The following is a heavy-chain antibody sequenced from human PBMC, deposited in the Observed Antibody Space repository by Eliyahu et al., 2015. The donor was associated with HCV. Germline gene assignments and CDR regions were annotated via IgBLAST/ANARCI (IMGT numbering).Heavy chain of an antibody. CDR3: VRHPYYYGAKAFDI. CDR2: IYYSGST. CDR1: GGSISSSGDY. J-gene: IGHJ3*02. D-gene: IGHD3-10*01. V-gene: IGHV4-39*01. Sequence: QLQLQESGPGLVKPSETLSLTCTVSGGSISSSGDYWAWIRQPPGKGLEWIGTIYYSGSTYYNPSLKSRVAISLDTSKNQFSLKLSSVTAPDTAVYYCVRHPYYYGAKAFDIWGQGTMVTVSS.